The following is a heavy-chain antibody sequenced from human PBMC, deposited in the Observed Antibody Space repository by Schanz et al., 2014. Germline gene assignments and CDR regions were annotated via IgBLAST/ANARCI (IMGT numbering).Heavy chain of an antibody. CDR1: GFTFSTYC. J-gene: IGHJ5*01. CDR3: AKDVYRGYYSVSSDS. CDR2: IRFDASAK. V-gene: IGHV3-30*02. D-gene: IGHD5-12*01. Sequence: VQLVESGGGLVQPGRSLRLSCAASGFTFSTYCMSWVRQAPGKGLEWVAYIRFDASAKYYGDSVKGRFTISRDDSKSTLHLQMNSLRAEDTALYYCAKDVYRGYYSVSSDSWGQGTLVTVSS.